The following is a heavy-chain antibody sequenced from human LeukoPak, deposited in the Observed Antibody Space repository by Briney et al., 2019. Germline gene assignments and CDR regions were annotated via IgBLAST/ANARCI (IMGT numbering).Heavy chain of an antibody. CDR2: FDPEDGET. Sequence: ASVKVSCKASGGTFSSYAISWVRQAPGKGLEWMGGFDPEDGETIYAQKFQGRVTMTEDTSTDTAYMELSSLRSEDTAVYYCATEGWGYCSSTSCAHDAFDIWGQGTMVTVSS. D-gene: IGHD2-2*01. CDR1: GGTFSSYA. J-gene: IGHJ3*02. CDR3: ATEGWGYCSSTSCAHDAFDI. V-gene: IGHV1-24*01.